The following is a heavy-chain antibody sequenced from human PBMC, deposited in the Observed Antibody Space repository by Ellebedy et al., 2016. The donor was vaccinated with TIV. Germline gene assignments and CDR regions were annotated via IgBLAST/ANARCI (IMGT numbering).Heavy chain of an antibody. D-gene: IGHD6-13*01. J-gene: IGHJ1*01. V-gene: IGHV3-23*01. CDR1: GFTFSSCV. CDR3: AKGLGGQQLVSEYFQH. CDR2: ISGSGVSA. Sequence: GGSLRLXXVDYGFTFSSCVMSWVRQAPGKGLEWVSSISGSGVSAYYADSVKGRFTISRDNSKNTLYVQMDSLRVEDTALYYCAKGLGGQQLVSEYFQHWGQGTLVTVSS.